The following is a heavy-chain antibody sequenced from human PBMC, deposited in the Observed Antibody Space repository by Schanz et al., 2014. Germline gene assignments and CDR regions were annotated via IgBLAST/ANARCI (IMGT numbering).Heavy chain of an antibody. V-gene: IGHV3-7*01. D-gene: IGHD4-17*01. J-gene: IGHJ3*02. Sequence: EVQLVESGGGLVQPGGSLRLSCAASGFTFSTYWMSWVRQAPGKGLEWVANIKQDESERSYVDSVKGRFTISRDNAKNSLYLQMNSLRAEDTAVYYCAKDPHKDYGGKPQALDIWGQGTMVTVSS. CDR3: AKDPHKDYGGKPQALDI. CDR1: GFTFSTYW. CDR2: IKQDESER.